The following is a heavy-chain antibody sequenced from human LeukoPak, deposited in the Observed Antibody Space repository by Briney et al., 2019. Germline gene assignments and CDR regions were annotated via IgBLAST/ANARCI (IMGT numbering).Heavy chain of an antibody. J-gene: IGHJ4*02. CDR2: IKSKTDNAAS. D-gene: IGHD3-10*01. CDR3: TPATMIRGVSDY. Sequence: GGSLRLSCADSGFTFSDAWVSWVRQAPGRGLEWVGCIKSKTDNAASDYAAPVKGRFTISRADSKNTLFLQMNSLRTEDTAVYYCTPATMIRGVSDYLGQGTMVTVSS. V-gene: IGHV3-15*01. CDR1: GFTFSDAW.